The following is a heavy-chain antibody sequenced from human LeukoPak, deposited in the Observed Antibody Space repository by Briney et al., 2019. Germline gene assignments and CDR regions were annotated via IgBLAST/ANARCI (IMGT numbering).Heavy chain of an antibody. J-gene: IGHJ3*02. V-gene: IGHV4-61*02. CDR1: GGSSSSGSYY. CDR2: IYTSGST. D-gene: IGHD1/OR15-1a*01. Sequence: PSETLSLTGTVSGGSSSSGSYYWSWIRQPAGKGLEWIGRIYTSGSTNYNPSLKSRVTISVDTSKNQFSLKLSSVTAADTAVYYCAKEREQDAFDIWGQGTMVTVSS. CDR3: AKEREQDAFDI.